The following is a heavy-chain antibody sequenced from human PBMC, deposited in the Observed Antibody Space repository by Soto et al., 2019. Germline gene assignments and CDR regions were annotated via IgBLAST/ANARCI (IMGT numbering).Heavy chain of an antibody. CDR2: IDPSDSYT. V-gene: IGHV5-10-1*01. D-gene: IGHD2-21*01. CDR1: GYSFTSYW. J-gene: IGHJ6*02. Sequence: KVSCKASGYSFTSYWISWVRQMPGKGLEWMGRIDPSDSYTNYSPSFQGHVTISADKSISTAYLQWSSLKASDTAMYYCARHIPYYYYYGMEVWGQGTTVTVSS. CDR3: ARHIPYYYYYGMEV.